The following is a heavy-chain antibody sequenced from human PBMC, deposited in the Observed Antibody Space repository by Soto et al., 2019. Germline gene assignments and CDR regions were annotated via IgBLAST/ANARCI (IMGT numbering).Heavy chain of an antibody. CDR2: IYPDDSDT. D-gene: IGHD5-12*01. J-gene: IGHJ4*02. CDR3: ARQGEYSGHDYVY. Sequence: GESLKISCKASGYSFSNYWIGWVRQMPGKGLEWMGIIYPDDSDTRYSPSFQGQVTISADKSIRTTYLQWSSLKASDTALYYCARQGEYSGHDYVYWGQGTLVTVSS. V-gene: IGHV5-51*01. CDR1: GYSFSNYW.